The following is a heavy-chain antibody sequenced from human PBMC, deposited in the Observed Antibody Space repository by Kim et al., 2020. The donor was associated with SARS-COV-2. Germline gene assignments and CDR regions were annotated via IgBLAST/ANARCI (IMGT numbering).Heavy chain of an antibody. J-gene: IGHJ4*02. CDR2: IYIDGTT. Sequence: GGSLRLSCAVSGLSVTGYYMSWVRQAPGKGLEWVSVIYIDGTTYYADSVKGPFTISRHDSKNSLYLQMNTLRAEDSAVYFCASVNWGTVDLEYFFEYWGQGTLVTVSS. V-gene: IGHV3-53*01. CDR1: GLSVTGYY. CDR3: ASVNWGTVDLEYFFEY. D-gene: IGHD7-27*01.